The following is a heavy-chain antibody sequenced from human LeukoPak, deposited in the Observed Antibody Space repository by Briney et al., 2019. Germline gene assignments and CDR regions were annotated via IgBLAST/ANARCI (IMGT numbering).Heavy chain of an antibody. CDR1: GFTFSSYA. CDR3: AKGETRGVTSIITSY. V-gene: IGHV3-23*01. Sequence: GGSLRLSCAASGFTFSSYAMSWVRQAPGKGLEWVSAISGSGGSTYYADSVKGRFTISRDNSKNTLYLQMNSLRAEDTAVYYCAKGETRGVTSIITSYWGQGTLVTVSS. CDR2: ISGSGGST. D-gene: IGHD2-21*02. J-gene: IGHJ4*02.